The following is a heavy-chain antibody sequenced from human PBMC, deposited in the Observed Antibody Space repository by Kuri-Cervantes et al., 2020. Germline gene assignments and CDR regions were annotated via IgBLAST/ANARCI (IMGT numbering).Heavy chain of an antibody. CDR2: IFSNDEK. CDR1: GFSLGNARMG. Sequence: SGPTLVKLTETLTLTCTVSGFSLGNARMGVNWIRQPPGKALEWLAHIFSNDEKSYSTSLKSRLTISKDTSKNQVVLTMTNMDPVDTATYYCAHSSKRPGFDPWGQGTLVTVSS. D-gene: IGHD4-11*01. J-gene: IGHJ5*02. V-gene: IGHV2-26*01. CDR3: AHSSKRPGFDP.